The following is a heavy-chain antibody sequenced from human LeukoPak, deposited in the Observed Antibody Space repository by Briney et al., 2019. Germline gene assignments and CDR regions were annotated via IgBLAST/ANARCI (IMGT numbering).Heavy chain of an antibody. CDR3: ARGFGYYFDY. J-gene: IGHJ4*02. Sequence: PGGSLRLSCAASGFTFSSYAMSWVRQAPGKGREWVSAISGSGGSTYYADSVKGRFTISRDNAKNSLYLQMNSLRAEDTAVYHCARGFGYYFDYWGQGTLVTVSS. V-gene: IGHV3-23*01. CDR2: ISGSGGST. D-gene: IGHD3-3*01. CDR1: GFTFSSYA.